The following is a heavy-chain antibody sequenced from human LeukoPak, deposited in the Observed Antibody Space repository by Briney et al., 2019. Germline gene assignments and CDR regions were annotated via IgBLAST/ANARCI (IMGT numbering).Heavy chain of an antibody. V-gene: IGHV5-51*01. D-gene: IGHD6-19*01. CDR3: ARILGGYSSGWYAFDY. Sequence: GESLKISCKGSGYRFTSNWIGWVRQMPGKGLEWMGIIYPGDSDSRYSPSFQGQVTFSADKSISTAYLQWSSLKASDTAMYCCARILGGYSSGWYAFDYWGQGTLVTVSS. CDR1: GYRFTSNW. CDR2: IYPGDSDS. J-gene: IGHJ4*02.